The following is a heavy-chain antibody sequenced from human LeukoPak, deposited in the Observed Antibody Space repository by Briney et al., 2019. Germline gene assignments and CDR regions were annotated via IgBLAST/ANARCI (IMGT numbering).Heavy chain of an antibody. D-gene: IGHD1-26*01. CDR2: INPNSGDT. V-gene: IGHV1-2*02. J-gene: IGHJ4*02. Sequence: ASVKVSCMASGYIFTDYYIHWVRQAPGQGLEWMGWINPNSGDTKYSQKFQERVTMTSDTSISPAYMELSRLRSDDTAVYYCAREHKWGFFDYWGEGAMVTVSS. CDR3: AREHKWGFFDY. CDR1: GYIFTDYY.